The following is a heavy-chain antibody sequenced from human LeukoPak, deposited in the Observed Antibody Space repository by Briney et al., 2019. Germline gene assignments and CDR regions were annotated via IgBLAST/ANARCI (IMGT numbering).Heavy chain of an antibody. CDR3: SRADDYVWGSYQDY. J-gene: IGHJ4*02. V-gene: IGHV3-48*04. Sequence: PGGSLRLSCAASGFTFSSYSMNWVRQAPGKGLEGVSYISSSGSTIYYADSVKGRFTISRANAKNSLYPQMNSLRAKDAAISDYSRADDYVWGSYQDYWGQGTLVTVSS. D-gene: IGHD3-16*02. CDR1: GFTFSSYS. CDR2: ISSSGSTI.